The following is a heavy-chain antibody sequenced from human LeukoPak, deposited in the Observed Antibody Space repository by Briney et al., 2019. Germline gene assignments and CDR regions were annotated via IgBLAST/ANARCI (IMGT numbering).Heavy chain of an antibody. CDR1: GYTFTSYG. D-gene: IGHD6-13*01. CDR2: ISAYNGNT. Sequence: ASVKVSCKASGYTFTSYGISWVRQAPGQGLEWMGWISAYNGNTNYAQKLQGRVTMTTDTSTSTAYMELRSLRSDDTAVYYCARDPGYSSSWSFYYYYYGMDVWGQGTTVTVSS. J-gene: IGHJ6*02. CDR3: ARDPGYSSSWSFYYYYYGMDV. V-gene: IGHV1-18*01.